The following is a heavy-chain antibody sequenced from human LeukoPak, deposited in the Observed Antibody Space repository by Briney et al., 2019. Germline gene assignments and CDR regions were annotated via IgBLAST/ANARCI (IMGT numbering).Heavy chain of an antibody. CDR1: GYTLTGYY. CDR2: MNPNSGGT. Sequence: AASVEVSCKASGYTLTGYYMHWVRQAPGQGLEWMGWMNPNSGGTKYAQKFQGRVTMTRDTSISTAYMELSRLRSDDTAMYYCARDKLGLGELSLYDQWGQGTLVTVFS. CDR3: ARDKLGLGELSLYDQ. D-gene: IGHD3-16*02. V-gene: IGHV1-2*02. J-gene: IGHJ5*02.